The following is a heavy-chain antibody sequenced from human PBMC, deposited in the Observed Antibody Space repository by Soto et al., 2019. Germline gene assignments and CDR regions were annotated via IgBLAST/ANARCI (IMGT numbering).Heavy chain of an antibody. V-gene: IGHV4-4*02. J-gene: IGHJ6*02. CDR1: GGSISSSYW. CDR2: SYHSGST. CDR3: ARVSGSYYYGMDV. Sequence: QVQLQESGPGLVKPSGTLSLTCAVSGGSISSSYWWSWVRQPPGKGLEWIGESYHSGSTNYNTSRKSRVTISVDKSKNQFSLKVTSVTAADTAVYYCARVSGSYYYGMDVWGQGTTVTVSS.